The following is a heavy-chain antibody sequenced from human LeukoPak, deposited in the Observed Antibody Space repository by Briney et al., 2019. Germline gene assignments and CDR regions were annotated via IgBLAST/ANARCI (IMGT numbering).Heavy chain of an antibody. J-gene: IGHJ6*02. D-gene: IGHD2-21*02. CDR1: GFIVSSYA. Sequence: GGSLRLSCAASGFIVSSYAMHWVRQAPGKGLEWVAVISYDGSNKYYADSVKGRFTISRDNSKNTLYLQMNSLRAEDTAVYYCARDLVVTASYYYYYGMDVWGQGTTVTVSS. CDR3: ARDLVVTASYYYYYGMDV. V-gene: IGHV3-30-3*01. CDR2: ISYDGSNK.